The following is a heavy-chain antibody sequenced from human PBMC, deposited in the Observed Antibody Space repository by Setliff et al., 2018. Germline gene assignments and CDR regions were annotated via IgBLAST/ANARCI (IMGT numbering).Heavy chain of an antibody. V-gene: IGHV4-39*07. CDR1: GGSVDSPNFY. Sequence: SETLSLTCSVSGGSVDSPNFYWTWIRQSPGKGLEWIGYIAYSGSTDSNPSLQSRATMSIDASKNQFSLELRSVTAADMAVYYCAREQWLDPPGYYYMDVWAKGTTVTVSS. D-gene: IGHD6-19*01. CDR2: IAYSGST. J-gene: IGHJ6*03. CDR3: AREQWLDPPGYYYMDV.